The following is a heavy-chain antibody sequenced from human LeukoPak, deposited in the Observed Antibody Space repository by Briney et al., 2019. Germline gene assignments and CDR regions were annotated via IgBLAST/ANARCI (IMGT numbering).Heavy chain of an antibody. CDR1: GFTFSSYW. CDR2: IKTDGSTT. V-gene: IGHV3-74*01. D-gene: IGHD2-21*02. CDR3: AKYYCGGDCYYDAFDI. Sequence: PGGSLRLSCAVSGFTFSSYWMHWVRQAPGKGLVWVSHIKTDGSTTAYADSVKGRFTISRDNAKNTLYLQMNSLRAEDTGVYYCAKYYCGGDCYYDAFDIWGQGTMVTVSS. J-gene: IGHJ3*02.